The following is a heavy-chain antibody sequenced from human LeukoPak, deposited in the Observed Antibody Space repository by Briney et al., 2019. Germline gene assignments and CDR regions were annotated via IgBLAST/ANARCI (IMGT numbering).Heavy chain of an antibody. CDR2: INQSGST. J-gene: IGHJ4*02. CDR1: GGSFSGNY. V-gene: IGHV4-34*01. Sequence: SETLSLTCAVYGGSFSGNYWTWIRQPPGKGLEWIGQINQSGSTKSNPSLKSRVTISVDTSKNQFSLKLSSVTAADTAVYYCARRSYYDSSGYYPYWGQGTLVTVSS. CDR3: ARRSYYDSSGYYPY. D-gene: IGHD3-22*01.